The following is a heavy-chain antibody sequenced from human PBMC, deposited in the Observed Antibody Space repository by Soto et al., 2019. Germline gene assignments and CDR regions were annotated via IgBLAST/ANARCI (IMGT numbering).Heavy chain of an antibody. Sequence: PGESLKISCKGSGYSFTSYWIGWVRQMPGKGLEWMGIIYPGDSDTRYSPSFQGQVTISADKSISTAYLQWSSLKASDTAMYYCARHGKYCSGGSCYYYYYGMDVWGQGTTVTVAS. J-gene: IGHJ6*02. CDR2: IYPGDSDT. D-gene: IGHD2-15*01. CDR1: GYSFTSYW. CDR3: ARHGKYCSGGSCYYYYYGMDV. V-gene: IGHV5-51*01.